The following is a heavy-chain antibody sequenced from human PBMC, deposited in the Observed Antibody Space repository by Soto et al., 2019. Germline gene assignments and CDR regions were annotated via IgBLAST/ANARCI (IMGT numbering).Heavy chain of an antibody. J-gene: IGHJ4*02. CDR1: GYSFTSYW. V-gene: IGHV5-51*01. D-gene: IGHD2-15*01. CDR2: IYPGDSDT. Sequence: PGESLKISCKGSGYSFTSYWIGWVRQMPGKGLEWMGIIYPGDSDTRYSPSFQGQVTISADKSISTAYLQWSSLKASDTAMYYCARQTPDLDPDREFDYWGQGTLVTVSS. CDR3: ARQTPDLDPDREFDY.